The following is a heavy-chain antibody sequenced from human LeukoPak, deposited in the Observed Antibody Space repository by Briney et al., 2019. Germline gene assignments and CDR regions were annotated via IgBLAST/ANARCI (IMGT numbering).Heavy chain of an antibody. CDR3: ARDRDPFDGGNSVPH. D-gene: IGHD4-23*01. J-gene: IGHJ4*02. CDR2: ISSSSSYI. CDR1: GFTFSSYS. Sequence: GGSLRLSCAASGFTFSSYSMNWVRQAPGKGLEWVSSISSSSSYIYYADSVKGRFTISRDNAKNSLYLQMNSLRAEDTAVYYCARDRDPFDGGNSVPHWGQGTLVTVSS. V-gene: IGHV3-21*01.